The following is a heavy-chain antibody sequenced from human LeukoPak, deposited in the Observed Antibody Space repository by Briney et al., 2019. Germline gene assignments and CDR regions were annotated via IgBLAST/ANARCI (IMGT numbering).Heavy chain of an antibody. Sequence: ASVRVSYKASGYTFTIYGISWVRQAPGQGGEWMGWISAYNGNTNYAQKLQGRVNMTTDTSTSTAYMQLRSLISDDTAVYYCAIDGGDYYDSSGWPANFDYWGQGTLVTVSS. V-gene: IGHV1-18*01. CDR3: AIDGGDYYDSSGWPANFDY. D-gene: IGHD3-22*01. CDR2: ISAYNGNT. CDR1: GYTFTIYG. J-gene: IGHJ4*02.